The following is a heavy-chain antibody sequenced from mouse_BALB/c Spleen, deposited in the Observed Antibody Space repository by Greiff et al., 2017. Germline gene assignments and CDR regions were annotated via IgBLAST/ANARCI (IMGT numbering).Heavy chain of an antibody. J-gene: IGHJ3*01. V-gene: IGHV5-9-4*01. CDR3: AMYDYDGFAY. D-gene: IGHD2-4*01. CDR2: ISSGGSYT. Sequence: EVKLMESGGGLVKPGGSLKLSCAASGFTFSSYAMSWVRQSPEKRLEWVAEISSGGSYTYYPDTVTGRFTISRDNAKNTLYLEMSSLRSEDTAMYYCAMYDYDGFAYWGQGTLVTVSA. CDR1: GFTFSSYA.